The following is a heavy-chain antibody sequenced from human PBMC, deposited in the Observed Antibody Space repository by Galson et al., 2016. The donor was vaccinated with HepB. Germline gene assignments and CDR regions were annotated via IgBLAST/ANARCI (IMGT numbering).Heavy chain of an antibody. CDR3: TRATEKSSTAGTYSWFDP. CDR2: INPTGGTT. Sequence: SVKVSCKASGYNFNSYSIHWVRQAPGQGLEWLGIINPTGGTTTFAQNFQGRVTMTRDTSTGTVYMEMSSLRSEDTAVYYCTRATEKSSTAGTYSWFDPWGQGTLVTVSS. J-gene: IGHJ5*02. CDR1: GYNFNSYS. D-gene: IGHD1-26*01. V-gene: IGHV1-46*02.